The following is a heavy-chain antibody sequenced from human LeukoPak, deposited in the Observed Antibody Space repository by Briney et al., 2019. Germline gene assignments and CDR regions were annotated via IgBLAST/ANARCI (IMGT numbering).Heavy chain of an antibody. V-gene: IGHV1-18*01. D-gene: IGHD6-19*01. CDR1: GYTFNSFG. CDR3: AREAVSFAAVAKDGYFDF. CDR2: ISAYKDFT. J-gene: IGHJ4*02. Sequence: ASVRVSCKTSGYTFNSFGITWLRQAPGQGLEWLGWISAYKDFTSHAQKFQDRIIMTTDTSTTTAYMELTNLKSDDTAVYYCAREAVSFAAVAKDGYFDFWGQGTLVTVSS.